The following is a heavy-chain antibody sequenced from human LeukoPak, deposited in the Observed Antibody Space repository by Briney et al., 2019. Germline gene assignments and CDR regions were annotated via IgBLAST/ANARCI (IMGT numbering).Heavy chain of an antibody. CDR1: GFTFSTYA. CDR3: VRVGEMATIDH. CDR2: ISGSGGST. Sequence: QTGGSLRLSCAASGFTFSTYAMSWVRQAPGKGLVWVSAISGSGGSTYYADSVKGRFTISRDNSKNTVYLQMNSLRVEDTAVYSCVRVGEMATIDHWGQGTLVTVSS. J-gene: IGHJ4*02. V-gene: IGHV3-23*01. D-gene: IGHD5-24*01.